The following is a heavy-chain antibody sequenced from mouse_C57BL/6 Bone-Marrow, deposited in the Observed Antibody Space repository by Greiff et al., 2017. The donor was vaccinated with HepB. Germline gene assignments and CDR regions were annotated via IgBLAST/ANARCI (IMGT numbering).Heavy chain of an antibody. J-gene: IGHJ2*01. CDR1: GYTFTSYG. CDR2: IYPRSGNT. Sequence: QVQLQQSGAELARPGASVKLSCKASGYTFTSYGISWVKQRTGQGLEWIGEIYPRSGNTYSNEKFKGKATLTADKSSSTAYMELRSLTSEDSAVYFCARYGDVGGESYFDDWGQGTTLTVSS. CDR3: ARYGDVGGESYFDD. V-gene: IGHV1-81*01. D-gene: IGHD2-13*01.